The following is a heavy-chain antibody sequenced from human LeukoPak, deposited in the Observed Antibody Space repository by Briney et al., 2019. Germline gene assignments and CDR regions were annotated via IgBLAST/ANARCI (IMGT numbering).Heavy chain of an antibody. J-gene: IGHJ6*02. D-gene: IGHD2-2*01. CDR1: GGSISSYY. CDR3: ARGCSSTSCYYYYGMDV. V-gene: IGHV4-4*07. Sequence: PSGTLSLTCTVSGGSISSYYWSWIRQPAGKGLEWIGRIYTSGSTNYNPSLKSRVTMSVDTSKNQFSLKLSSVTAADTAVYYCARGCSSTSCYYYYGMDVWGRGTTVTVSS. CDR2: IYTSGST.